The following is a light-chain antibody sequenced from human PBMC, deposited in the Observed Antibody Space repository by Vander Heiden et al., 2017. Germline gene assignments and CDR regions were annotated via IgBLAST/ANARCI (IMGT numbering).Light chain of an antibody. CDR3: CSYAGTSTPYV. V-gene: IGLV2-23*02. Sequence: HSSLTQPAPVSASPGQSIPISCTGTSSDVGSYNLVSWYQQHPGKAPKLMIFEVLKRPSGVSARFSGSKSGNTASLTIAGLQAEDEADYYCCSYAGTSTPYVFGTGTKVTVL. CDR1: SSDVGSYNL. CDR2: EVL. J-gene: IGLJ1*01.